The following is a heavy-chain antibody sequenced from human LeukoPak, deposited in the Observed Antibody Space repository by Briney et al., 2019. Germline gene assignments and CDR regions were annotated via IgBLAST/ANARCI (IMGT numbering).Heavy chain of an antibody. D-gene: IGHD1-26*01. J-gene: IGHJ6*03. V-gene: IGHV3-48*01. CDR1: GFTFSSYS. CDR3: ARLQSGTYSYYFFYMDV. CDR2: ISSSSSTI. Sequence: GGSLRLSCAASGFTFSSYSMNWVRQAPGKGLEWVSYISSSSSTIYYADSVKGRFTISRDNAKNSLYLQMNSLRAEDTAVYFCARLQSGTYSYYFFYMDVWGKGTTVTVSS.